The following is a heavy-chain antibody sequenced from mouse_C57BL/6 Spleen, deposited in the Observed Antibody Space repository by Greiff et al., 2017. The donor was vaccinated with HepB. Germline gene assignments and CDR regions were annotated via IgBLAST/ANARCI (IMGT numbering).Heavy chain of an antibody. J-gene: IGHJ2*01. D-gene: IGHD1-1*01. CDR2: IWSGGST. V-gene: IGHV2-2*01. CDR3: ARNDYYGSSPDY. Sequence: KSLEWLGVIWSGGSTDYNAAFISRLSISKDNSKSQVFFKMNSLQADDTAIYYCARNDYYGSSPDYWGQGTTLTVSS.